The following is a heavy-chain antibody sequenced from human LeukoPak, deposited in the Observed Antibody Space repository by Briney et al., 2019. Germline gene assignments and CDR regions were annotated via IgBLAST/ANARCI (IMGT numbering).Heavy chain of an antibody. J-gene: IGHJ5*02. CDR3: ARVGRYCSGGSCYGENWFDP. CDR1: GGSINYYY. D-gene: IGHD2-15*01. V-gene: IGHV4-59*01. Sequence: SETLSLTCTVSGGSINYYYWNWIRQPPGKGLEWIGYIHSSGNTKYNPSLRSRVTMSVETSKSQFSLRLTSVTPADTAVYYCARVGRYCSGGSCYGENWFDPWGQGTLVTVSS. CDR2: IHSSGNT.